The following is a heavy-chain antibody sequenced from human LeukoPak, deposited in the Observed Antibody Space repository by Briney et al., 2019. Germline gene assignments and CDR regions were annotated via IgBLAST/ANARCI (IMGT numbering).Heavy chain of an antibody. CDR2: ISNSGGST. Sequence: PGGSLRLSCAASGFTFSSYVMSWVRQAPGKGLEWVSSISNSGGSTYYADSVKGRFAISRDNAKNSLYLQMNGLRAEDTAVYYCARDPAEADCWGQGTLVTVSS. CDR1: GFTFSSYV. CDR3: ARDPAEADC. V-gene: IGHV3-23*01. J-gene: IGHJ4*02.